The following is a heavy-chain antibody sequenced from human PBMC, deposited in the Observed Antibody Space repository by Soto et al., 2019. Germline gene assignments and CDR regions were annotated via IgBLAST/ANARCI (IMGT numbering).Heavy chain of an antibody. J-gene: IGHJ6*02. Sequence: LRLSCAASGFTFSSYAMSWVRQAPGKGLEWVSAISGSGGSTYYADSVKGRFTISRDNSKNTLYLQMNSLRAEDTAVYYCARFPDYDILTGYYVSDYYGMDVWGQGTTVTVSS. CDR3: ARFPDYDILTGYYVSDYYGMDV. CDR1: GFTFSSYA. CDR2: ISGSGGST. D-gene: IGHD3-9*01. V-gene: IGHV3-23*01.